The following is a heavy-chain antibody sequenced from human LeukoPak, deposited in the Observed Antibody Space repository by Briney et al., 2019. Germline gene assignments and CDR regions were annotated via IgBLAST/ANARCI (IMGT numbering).Heavy chain of an antibody. V-gene: IGHV3-23*01. CDR3: AEDQGQAVVPRRFDN. J-gene: IGHJ4*02. CDR1: GFMFSNFA. CDR2: IYYSGGNT. D-gene: IGHD2-2*01. Sequence: PGGSLRLSCAASGFMFSNFAMSWVRQAPGKGLEWVSTIYYSGGNTYSADSVKGRFTISRDNAKNTLYLQMNSLRAEDTAVYYCAEDQGQAVVPRRFDNWGQGTLVTVSS.